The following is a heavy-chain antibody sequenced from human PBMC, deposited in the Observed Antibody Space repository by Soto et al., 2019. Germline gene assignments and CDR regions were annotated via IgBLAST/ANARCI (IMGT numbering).Heavy chain of an antibody. V-gene: IGHV1-2*02. J-gene: IGHJ4*02. D-gene: IGHD1-26*01. CDR1: GYTFTNFS. CDR3: ARDVVGSDYFDS. Sequence: ASVKVSCKASGYTFTNFSISWVRQAPGQGLEWMGWINPKTGGTNYVQKFQGRVTMTRDTSITTAYMELSRLRSDDTAVYYCARDVVGSDYFDSWGQGTLVTVSS. CDR2: INPKTGGT.